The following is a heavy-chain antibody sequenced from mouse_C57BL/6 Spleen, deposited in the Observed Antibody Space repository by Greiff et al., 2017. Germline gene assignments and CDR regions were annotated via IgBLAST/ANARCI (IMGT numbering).Heavy chain of an antibody. Sequence: VQLQQPGAELVRPGSSVKLSCKASGYTFTSYWMHWVKQRPIQGLEWIGNIDPSDSETHYNQKFKDKATLTVDKSSSTAYMQLSSLTSEDSAVYYCARTYGSRYYFDYWGQGTTLTVSS. J-gene: IGHJ2*01. CDR1: GYTFTSYW. V-gene: IGHV1-52*01. D-gene: IGHD1-1*01. CDR2: IDPSDSET. CDR3: ARTYGSRYYFDY.